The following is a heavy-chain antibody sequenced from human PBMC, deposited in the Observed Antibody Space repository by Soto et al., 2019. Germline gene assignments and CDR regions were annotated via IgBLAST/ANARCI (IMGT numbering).Heavy chain of an antibody. J-gene: IGHJ6*03. D-gene: IGHD2-2*01. Sequence: QVQLQQSGPGLVKPSQTLSLTCDISGDSVSSNSAAWNWLRQTPSRGLEWLGRTYYKSKWYNNYAESMRSRITVNPDTSKHQYSLQLNSVTPEDTAVYYCASGSWDAFSRRYFMDVWGKGTTVTVSS. V-gene: IGHV6-1*01. CDR3: ASGSWDAFSRRYFMDV. CDR1: GDSVSSNSAA. CDR2: TYYKSKWYN.